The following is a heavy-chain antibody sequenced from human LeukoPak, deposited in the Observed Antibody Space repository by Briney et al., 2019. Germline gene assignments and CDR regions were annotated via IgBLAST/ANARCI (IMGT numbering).Heavy chain of an antibody. CDR1: GFTFSTHM. CDR3: VMGVITPFDN. CDR2: IYGDGSST. Sequence: GGSLRLSCAASGFTFSTHMMHWVRQAPGKGLVWVSRIYGDGSSTTYADSVRGRFTISRDNAKNTLFLQMNSLRAEDTAVYYCVMGVITPFDNWGQGTLVTVSS. D-gene: IGHD3-22*01. V-gene: IGHV3-74*01. J-gene: IGHJ4*02.